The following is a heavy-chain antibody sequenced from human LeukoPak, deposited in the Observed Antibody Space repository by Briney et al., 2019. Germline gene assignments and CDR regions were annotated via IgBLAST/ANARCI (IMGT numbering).Heavy chain of an antibody. D-gene: IGHD3-10*01. Sequence: GGSLRLSCAASGFTFSSYAMSWVRQAPGKGLEWVSSISSSSSYIYYADSVKGRFTISRDNAKNSLYLQMNSLRAEDTAVYYCARDTHYYGSGSSFGYWGQGTLVTVSS. J-gene: IGHJ4*02. CDR2: ISSSSSYI. V-gene: IGHV3-21*01. CDR3: ARDTHYYGSGSSFGY. CDR1: GFTFSSYA.